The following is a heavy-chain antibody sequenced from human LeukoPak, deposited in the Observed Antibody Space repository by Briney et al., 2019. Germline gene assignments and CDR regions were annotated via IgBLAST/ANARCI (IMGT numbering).Heavy chain of an antibody. CDR2: IRNDGRTT. CDR3: ARDLAGSIDY. V-gene: IGHV3-74*01. D-gene: IGHD6-19*01. CDR1: GFTFNRLL. Sequence: GALGPFRSASGFTFNRLLLDWVRQAPGKGVVWVSLIRNDGRTTRYADSVKGRFTISRDNAKNTLYLEINSLRAEDTAVYYCARDLAGSIDYWGQGTLVTVSS. J-gene: IGHJ4*02.